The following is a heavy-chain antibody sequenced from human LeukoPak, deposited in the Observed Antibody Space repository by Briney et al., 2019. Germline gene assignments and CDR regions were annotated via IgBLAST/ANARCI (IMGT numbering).Heavy chain of an antibody. V-gene: IGHV4-30-4*02. CDR3: ARRISLVRGVYYNGMDV. CDR1: GGSISSGDYY. Sequence: SETLSLTCPVSGGSISSGDYYWSWIRQPPGKGLESVWYIYYSGSTYYTPSLKSRVTISVDTSKKQFSLKLSPVTAGDTAVYYCARRISLVRGVYYNGMDVWGLGTTVTVSS. J-gene: IGHJ6*02. CDR2: IYYSGST. D-gene: IGHD3-10*01.